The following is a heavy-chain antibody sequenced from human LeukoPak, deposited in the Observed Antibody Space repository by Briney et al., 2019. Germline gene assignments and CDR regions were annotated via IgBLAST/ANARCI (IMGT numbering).Heavy chain of an antibody. Sequence: SGPTLVHPSPPRTLTCSLFGFSLSTGGMGVGGIGEPQGKALEWVARIDWDDDKCSTTSLNTRLTISNDTSKTQVVLTMTNINPVDTATSYCARMHCSSTSCYGDYWGQGTLVTVSS. CDR2: IDWDDDK. D-gene: IGHD2-2*01. CDR3: ARMHCSSTSCYGDY. CDR1: GFSLSTGGMG. J-gene: IGHJ4*02. V-gene: IGHV2-70*04.